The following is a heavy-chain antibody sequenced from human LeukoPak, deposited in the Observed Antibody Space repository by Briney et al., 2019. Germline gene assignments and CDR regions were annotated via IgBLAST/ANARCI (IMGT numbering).Heavy chain of an antibody. CDR1: GFTFSGNG. CDR3: ARDGDLAGYCGSFNCFPSDY. Sequence: GGSLRLSCAVSGFTFSGNGMSWVRQAPGKGLEWVSSISSSSTYIYYADSVKGRFTISRDNAKNSLYLQMDSLRAEDTAVYYCARDGDLAGYCGSFNCFPSDYWGQGTLVTVSS. D-gene: IGHD2-2*01. J-gene: IGHJ4*02. V-gene: IGHV3-21*01. CDR2: ISSSSTYI.